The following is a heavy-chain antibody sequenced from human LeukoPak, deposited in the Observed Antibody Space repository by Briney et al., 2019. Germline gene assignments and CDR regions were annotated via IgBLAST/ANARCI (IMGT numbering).Heavy chain of an antibody. D-gene: IGHD3-22*01. CDR1: GFTFSSYS. V-gene: IGHV3-21*01. Sequence: GGSLRLSCAASGFTFSSYSMNWVRQAPGKGLEWVSSISSSSSYIYYADSVKGRFTISRDNAKNSLYLQMNSLRAEDTAVYYCASYYDSSGYTEYFQHWGQGTLVTVSS. CDR3: ASYYDSSGYTEYFQH. CDR2: ISSSSSYI. J-gene: IGHJ1*01.